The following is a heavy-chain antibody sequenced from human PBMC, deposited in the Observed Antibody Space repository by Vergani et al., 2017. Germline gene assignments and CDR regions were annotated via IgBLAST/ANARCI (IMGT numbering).Heavy chain of an antibody. CDR1: GFPFDDYA. Sequence: EVQLVESGGGLVQPGRSLRLSCAASGFPFDDYAMHWVRQAPGKGLEWVSGIRWNSGNIGYADSVKGRFTISRDNAKNSLYLQMNSLRAEDTALYYCAKGGGYSYDTGAFDVWGQGTMVTVSS. D-gene: IGHD5-18*01. CDR2: IRWNSGNI. V-gene: IGHV3-9*01. J-gene: IGHJ3*01. CDR3: AKGGGYSYDTGAFDV.